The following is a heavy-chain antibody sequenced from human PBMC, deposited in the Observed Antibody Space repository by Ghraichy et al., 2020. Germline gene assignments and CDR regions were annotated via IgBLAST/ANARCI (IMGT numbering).Heavy chain of an antibody. D-gene: IGHD4-17*01. CDR3: ARGPVLNPDYGDYVDD. Sequence: GGSLRLSCAASGFTFSSYGMHWVRQAPGKGLEWVAVIWYDGSNKYYADSVKGRFTISRDNSKNTLYLQMNSLRAEDTAVYYCARGPVLNPDYGDYVDDWGQGTLVTVSS. J-gene: IGHJ4*02. V-gene: IGHV3-33*01. CDR1: GFTFSSYG. CDR2: IWYDGSNK.